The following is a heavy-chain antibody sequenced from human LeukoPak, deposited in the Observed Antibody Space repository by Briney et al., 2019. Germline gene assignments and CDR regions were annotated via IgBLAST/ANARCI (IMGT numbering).Heavy chain of an antibody. CDR2: IYYSGST. J-gene: IGHJ4*02. CDR3: ASQYYDILTGYYSAFDY. V-gene: IGHV4-39*01. Sequence: SETLSLACTVSGGSISSSSYYWGWICQPPGKGLEGIGSIYYSGSTYYNPSLKSRVTISVDTSKNQFSLKLSSVTAADTAVYYCASQYYDILTGYYSAFDYWGQGTLVTVSS. D-gene: IGHD3-9*01. CDR1: GGSISSSSYY.